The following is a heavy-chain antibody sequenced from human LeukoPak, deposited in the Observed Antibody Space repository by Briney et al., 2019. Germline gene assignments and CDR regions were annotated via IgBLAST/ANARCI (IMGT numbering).Heavy chain of an antibody. Sequence: SGPALVNPTQPLTLTCNFSGLSLRTRGMRVSWIRQPPVKALEWLARIDWYDDNFYSPSLKTRLTISKDTSKNQVFLTMTNMDPVDTATYYCARDIAVAGVIDYWGQGTLDTVSS. CDR3: ARDIAVAGVIDY. CDR1: GLSLRTRGMR. V-gene: IGHV2-70*04. D-gene: IGHD6-19*01. CDR2: IDWYDDN. J-gene: IGHJ4*02.